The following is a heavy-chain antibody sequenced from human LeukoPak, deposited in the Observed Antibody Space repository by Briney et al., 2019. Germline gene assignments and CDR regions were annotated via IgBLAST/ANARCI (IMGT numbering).Heavy chain of an antibody. V-gene: IGHV4-30-2*01. Sequence: SETLSLTCAVSGGSISSGGYSWSWIRQPPGKGLEWIGYIYHSGSTYYNPSLKSRVTISVDRSKNQFSLKLSSVTAADTAVYYCARGTVTSFFDPWGQGTLVTVSS. CDR2: IYHSGST. CDR1: GGSISSGGYS. CDR3: ARGTVTSFFDP. D-gene: IGHD4-17*01. J-gene: IGHJ5*02.